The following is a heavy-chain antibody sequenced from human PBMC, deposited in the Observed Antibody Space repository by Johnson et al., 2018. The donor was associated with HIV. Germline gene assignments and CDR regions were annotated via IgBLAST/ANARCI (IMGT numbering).Heavy chain of an antibody. V-gene: IGHV3-15*01. CDR3: TTDLRVTTSLRAFDI. CDR1: GFTVSSYA. J-gene: IGHJ3*02. CDR2: IKRKIEAEAT. D-gene: IGHD4-17*01. Sequence: VQLVESGGGLVQPGGSLRLSCAASGFTVSSYAMHWVRQAPGKGLEWVGRIKRKIEAEATDYAAPVKGRFTISRDDSKNTLYLQMNSLKTEDTAVYYCTTDLRVTTSLRAFDIWGQGTMVTVSS.